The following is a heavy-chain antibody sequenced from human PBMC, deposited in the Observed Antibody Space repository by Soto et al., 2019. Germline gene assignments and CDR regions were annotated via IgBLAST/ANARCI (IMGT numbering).Heavy chain of an antibody. D-gene: IGHD6-13*01. Sequence: GGSLRLSCAASGFTFSSYSMNWVRQAPGKGLEWVSSISSSSSYIYYADSVKGRFTISRDNAKNSLYLQMNSLRAEDTAVYYCARDRVAADDSFDYWGQGTLVTVSS. J-gene: IGHJ4*02. CDR1: GFTFSSYS. CDR2: ISSSSSYI. V-gene: IGHV3-21*01. CDR3: ARDRVAADDSFDY.